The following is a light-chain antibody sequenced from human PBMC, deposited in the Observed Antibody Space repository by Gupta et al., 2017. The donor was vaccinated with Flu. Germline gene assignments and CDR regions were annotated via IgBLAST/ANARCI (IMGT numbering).Light chain of an antibody. CDR1: SSNIGSNY. CDR2: RNN. Sequence: VTISCSGSSSNIGSNYVYWYQQLPGTVPKLLIYRNNQRPSGVPDRFSGSKSGTSASLAISGLRSEDEADYYCAAWDDSLSGYVVFGGGTKLTVL. V-gene: IGLV1-47*01. CDR3: AAWDDSLSGYVV. J-gene: IGLJ2*01.